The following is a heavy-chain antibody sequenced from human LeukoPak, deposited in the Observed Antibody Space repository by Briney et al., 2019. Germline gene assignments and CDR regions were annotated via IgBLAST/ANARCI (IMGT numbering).Heavy chain of an antibody. J-gene: IGHJ5*02. V-gene: IGHV1-69*06. D-gene: IGHD5/OR15-5a*01. CDR3: ARDGAFVYHYKGGPDL. Sequence: SVKVSCKASGDTFSNSAINWVRQAPGQGLEWMGRIIPLFGTTNYAPTFQGRVTITADTTTSTAYLDLNSLTSGDTATYYCARDGAFVYHYKGGPDLWGQGTLVTVSS. CDR1: GDTFSNSA. CDR2: IIPLFGTT.